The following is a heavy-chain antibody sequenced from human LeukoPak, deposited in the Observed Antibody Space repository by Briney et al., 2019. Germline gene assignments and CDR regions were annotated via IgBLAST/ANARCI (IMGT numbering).Heavy chain of an antibody. J-gene: IGHJ3*02. CDR3: ARELEPGVWDDFDI. D-gene: IGHD1-1*01. CDR1: GGAISSGSYY. V-gene: IGHV4-61*02. Sequence: PSQTLSLTCTVSGGAISSGSYYWSWIRQPAGKGLEWIGRIYTSGSTNYNPSLKSRVTISVDTSKNQFSLKLSSVTAADTAMYYCARELEPGVWDDFDIWGQGTMVTVSS. CDR2: IYTSGST.